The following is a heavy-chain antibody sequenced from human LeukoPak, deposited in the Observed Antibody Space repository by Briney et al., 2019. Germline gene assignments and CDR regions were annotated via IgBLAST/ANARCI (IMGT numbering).Heavy chain of an antibody. J-gene: IGHJ5*02. CDR1: GYSISSGYS. Sequence: KPSETLSLTCAVSGYSISSGYSWGWIRQPPGKGLEWIGNFYHSGCTYYNPSLKSRVTISLDTSKNQFSLKLSSVTAADTAVYYCAQRRTTNNWFDPWGQGTLVTVSS. D-gene: IGHD1-7*01. CDR3: AQRRTTNNWFDP. CDR2: FYHSGCT. V-gene: IGHV4-38-2*01.